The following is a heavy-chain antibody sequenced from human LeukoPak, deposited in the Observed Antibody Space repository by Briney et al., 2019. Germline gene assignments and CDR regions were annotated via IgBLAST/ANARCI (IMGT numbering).Heavy chain of an antibody. CDR2: ISISGGST. V-gene: IGHV3-23*01. CDR3: AKDGDTMSGTYYYDMDV. D-gene: IGHD1-26*01. Sequence: PGGSLRLSCAASGFTFSSYAMSWVRQAPGKGLEWVSSISISGGSTYYADSVKGRFTISRDNSKNTLYLQMNSLRGEDTAVYYCAKDGDTMSGTYYYDMDVWGKGTTVTIS. CDR1: GFTFSSYA. J-gene: IGHJ6*03.